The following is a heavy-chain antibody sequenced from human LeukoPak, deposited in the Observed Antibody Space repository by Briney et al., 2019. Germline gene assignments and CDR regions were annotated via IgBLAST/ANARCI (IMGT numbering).Heavy chain of an antibody. CDR3: ARGSRDFDY. J-gene: IGHJ4*02. CDR1: RGTFSSYA. Sequence: ASVKVSCKASRGTFSSYAISWVRQAPGQGLEWMGRIIPILGIANYAQKFQGRVTITADKSTSTAYMELSSLRSEDTAVYYCARGSRDFDYWGQGTLVTVSS. V-gene: IGHV1-69*04. D-gene: IGHD6-13*01. CDR2: IIPILGIA.